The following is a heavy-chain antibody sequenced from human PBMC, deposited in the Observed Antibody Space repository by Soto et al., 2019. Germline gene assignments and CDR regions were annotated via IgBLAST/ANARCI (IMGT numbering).Heavy chain of an antibody. Sequence: EVQLVESGGGLVQPGRSLRLSCAASGFTFDDSAMHWVRQAPGKGLVWVSGISCNSGSIGYADSVKGRFTVSRDNAKNSLYLQMTSLRAEDTALYSWAKSAYGSGNYFDYWSQGTLVAVSS. CDR2: ISCNSGSI. D-gene: IGHD3-10*01. CDR3: AKSAYGSGNYFDY. CDR1: GFTFDDSA. J-gene: IGHJ4*02. V-gene: IGHV3-9*01.